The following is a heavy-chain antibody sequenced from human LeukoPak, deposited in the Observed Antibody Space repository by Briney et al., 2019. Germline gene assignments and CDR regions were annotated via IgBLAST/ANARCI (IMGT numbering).Heavy chain of an antibody. Sequence: GASVKVSFKASGYSFTAYYMHWVRQAPGQGLEWMGWINPNSGGTDYAQMLQGRVTMTRDTSITTAYMELSSLRSDDTAVYYCARGGSYSEYSQHWGQGTLVTVSS. J-gene: IGHJ1*01. CDR1: GYSFTAYY. CDR2: INPNSGGT. CDR3: ARGGSYSEYSQH. D-gene: IGHD1-26*01. V-gene: IGHV1-2*02.